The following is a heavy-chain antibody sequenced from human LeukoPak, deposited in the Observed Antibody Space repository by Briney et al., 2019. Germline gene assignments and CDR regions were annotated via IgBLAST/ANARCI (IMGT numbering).Heavy chain of an antibody. J-gene: IGHJ5*02. Sequence: GESPKISCKGSGYSINNYWIGWVRQMPGKGLEWMGIIYPADSDIRYSPSFQGQVTISADKSISTAYLQWSSLKASDTAMYYCARQEYCSGGSCYTWFDPWGQGTLVTVSS. CDR2: IYPADSDI. CDR1: GYSINNYW. D-gene: IGHD2-15*01. V-gene: IGHV5-51*01. CDR3: ARQEYCSGGSCYTWFDP.